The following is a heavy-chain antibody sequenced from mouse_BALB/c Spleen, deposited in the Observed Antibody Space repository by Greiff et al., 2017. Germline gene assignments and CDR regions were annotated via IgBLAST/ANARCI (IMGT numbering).Heavy chain of an antibody. CDR1: GFTFSSFG. D-gene: IGHD2-3*01. CDR3: ASYDGYYGFAY. CDR2: ISSGSSTI. V-gene: IGHV5-17*02. Sequence: EVQRVESGGGLVQPGGSRKLSCAASGFTFSSFGMHWVRQAPEKGLEWVAYISSGSSTIYYADTVKGRFTISRDNPKNTLFLQMTSLRSEDTAMYYCASYDGYYGFAYWGQGTLVTVSA. J-gene: IGHJ3*01.